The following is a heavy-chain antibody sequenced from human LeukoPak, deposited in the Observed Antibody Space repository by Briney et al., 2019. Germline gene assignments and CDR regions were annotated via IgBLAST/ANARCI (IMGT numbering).Heavy chain of an antibody. Sequence: PGGSLRLSCAASGFTFSSYEMNWVRQAPGKGLEWVSYISSSGSTIYYADSVKGRFTISRDNAKNSLYLQMDSLRAEDTAVYYCARAVPSERPHYYYGMDVWGQGTTVTVSS. J-gene: IGHJ6*02. CDR3: ARAVPSERPHYYYGMDV. D-gene: IGHD6-6*01. CDR2: ISSSGSTI. CDR1: GFTFSSYE. V-gene: IGHV3-48*03.